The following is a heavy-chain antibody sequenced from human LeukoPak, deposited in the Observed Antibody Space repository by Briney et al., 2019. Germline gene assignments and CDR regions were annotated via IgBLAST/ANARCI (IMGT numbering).Heavy chain of an antibody. CDR1: GGSISSYY. D-gene: IGHD1-1*01. J-gene: IGHJ2*01. CDR3: ARDPGTTGTTYFDL. Sequence: SETLSLTCTVSGGSISSYYWSWIRQPPGKGLEWIGYIYYSGSTNYNPSLKSRVTISVDTSKNQFSLKLSSVTAADTAVHYCARDPGTTGTTYFDLWGRGTLVTVSS. CDR2: IYYSGST. V-gene: IGHV4-59*01.